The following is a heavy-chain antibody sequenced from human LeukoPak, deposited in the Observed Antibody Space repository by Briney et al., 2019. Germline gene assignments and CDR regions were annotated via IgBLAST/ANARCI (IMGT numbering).Heavy chain of an antibody. CDR2: INPNSGGT. CDR3: AREVDYYDSSGYYYFDY. V-gene: IGHV1-2*06. D-gene: IGHD3-22*01. Sequence: ASVKVSCKASGYTFTGNYMHWVRQAPGQGLEWMGRINPNSGGTNYAQKFQGRVTMTRDTSISTAYMELSRLRSDDTAVYYCAREVDYYDSSGYYYFDYWGQGTLVTVSS. CDR1: GYTFTGNY. J-gene: IGHJ4*02.